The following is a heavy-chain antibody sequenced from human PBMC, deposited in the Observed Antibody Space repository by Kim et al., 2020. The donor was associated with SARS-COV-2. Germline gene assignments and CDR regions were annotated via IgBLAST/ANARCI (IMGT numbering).Heavy chain of an antibody. CDR3: ARDLGVRGRLFDI. J-gene: IGHJ3*02. CDR1: GSTFSTYS. Sequence: GGSLRLSCAASGSTFSTYSMNWVRQAPGKGLEWISFINSRSSAIYYADSVKGRFTISRDDAKNSLYLQMNSLRDEDTAVYYCARDLGVRGRLFDIWGQGTTVIVSS. V-gene: IGHV3-48*02. D-gene: IGHD3-10*02. CDR2: INSRSSAI.